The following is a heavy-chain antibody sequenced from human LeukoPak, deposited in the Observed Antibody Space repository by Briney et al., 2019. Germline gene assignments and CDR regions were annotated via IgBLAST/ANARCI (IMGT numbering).Heavy chain of an antibody. D-gene: IGHD3-10*01. Sequence: PGGSLRLSCAASGFSFNNYIMSWVRQAPGKGLEWVSSISSSYIYYADSVKGRFTISRDDAKNSLYLQMNSLRAEDTAVYYCATNGYGWFDPWGQGTLVTVSS. V-gene: IGHV3-21*01. CDR2: ISSSYI. J-gene: IGHJ5*02. CDR3: ATNGYGWFDP. CDR1: GFSFNNYI.